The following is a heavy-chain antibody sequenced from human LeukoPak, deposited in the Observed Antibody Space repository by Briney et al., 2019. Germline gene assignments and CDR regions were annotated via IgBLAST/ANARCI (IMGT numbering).Heavy chain of an antibody. J-gene: IGHJ6*03. CDR1: GFTFSSYA. Sequence: GGSLRLSCAASGFTFSSYAMSWVRQAPGKGLEWVSAISGSGGSTYYADSVKGRFTISRDNSKNTLYLQMNGLRAEDTAVYYCAKDRLLCSSTSCYVSYMDVWGKGTTVTVSS. CDR2: ISGSGGST. D-gene: IGHD2-2*01. V-gene: IGHV3-23*01. CDR3: AKDRLLCSSTSCYVSYMDV.